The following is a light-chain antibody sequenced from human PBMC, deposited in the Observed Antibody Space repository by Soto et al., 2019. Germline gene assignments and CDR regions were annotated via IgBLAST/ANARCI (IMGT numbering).Light chain of an antibody. CDR3: QQYYNSQWT. CDR1: QSVLNRSNKKNY. V-gene: IGKV4-1*01. CDR2: WAS. Sequence: DIVMTQSPDSLAVSLGERATINCKSSQSVLNRSNKKNYLAWYQQKSGQSPKLLIYWASTRESGVPDRFSGSGSATDFTLTISSLQAEDVAVYYCQQYYNSQWTFGQGTKVEIK. J-gene: IGKJ1*01.